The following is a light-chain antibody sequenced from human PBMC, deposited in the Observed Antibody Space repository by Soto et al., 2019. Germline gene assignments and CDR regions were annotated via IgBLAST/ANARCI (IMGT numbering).Light chain of an antibody. V-gene: IGKV3-11*01. Sequence: EIVLTQSPATLSLSPGERATLSCRASQSVSSYLAWYQQKPGQAPRLLIYDASNRATGIPARFSGSGSGTDFTLTISSLEPEDFGVYYGQQRSNWPLTFGGGTKVEIK. CDR3: QQRSNWPLT. CDR1: QSVSSY. CDR2: DAS. J-gene: IGKJ4*01.